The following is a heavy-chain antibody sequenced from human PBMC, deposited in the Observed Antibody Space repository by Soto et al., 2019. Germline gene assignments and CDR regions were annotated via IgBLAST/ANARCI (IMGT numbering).Heavy chain of an antibody. CDR1: GFTFSTYI. CDR3: ARVAVTGTGFAY. CDR2: ISSSSTYI. J-gene: IGHJ4*02. V-gene: IGHV3-21*01. Sequence: GGSLRLSCAASGFTFSTYIMNWVRQAPGKGLEWVSSISSSSTYIYHADSVKGRFTISRDNAKNSLYLQMNSLRAEDTAVYYCARVAVTGTGFAYWGQGTLVTVSS. D-gene: IGHD6-19*01.